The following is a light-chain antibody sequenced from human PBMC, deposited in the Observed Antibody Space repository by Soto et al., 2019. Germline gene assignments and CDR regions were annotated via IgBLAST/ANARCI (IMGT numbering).Light chain of an antibody. CDR1: QTVGSR. CDR3: QQYNSWPQT. CDR2: GAF. V-gene: IGKV3D-15*01. J-gene: IGKJ1*01. Sequence: DILMTQFPATLSVSPGERATLSCRASQTVGSRLAWYQQKPGKAPRLIIYGAFTRATGIPARFSGSGSGTEFTLTISSLQPEDFAVYYCQQYNSWPQTFGQGTKVDI.